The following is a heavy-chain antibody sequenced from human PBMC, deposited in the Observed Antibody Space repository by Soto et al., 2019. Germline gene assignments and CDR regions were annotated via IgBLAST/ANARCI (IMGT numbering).Heavy chain of an antibody. V-gene: IGHV3-30*18. CDR1: GFTFSSYA. CDR2: ISYDGDKK. Sequence: QVQLVESGGGVVQPGRSLRLSCAASGFTFSSYAMHWVRQAPGKGLEWVAVISYDGDKKYYVDSGKGRFTISRDNSKNTLSLQMNSLRAEDTAVYYCAKDYSPLGRTLRYFDCLDYWGQGTLVTVSS. J-gene: IGHJ4*02. D-gene: IGHD3-9*01. CDR3: AKDYSPLGRTLRYFDCLDY.